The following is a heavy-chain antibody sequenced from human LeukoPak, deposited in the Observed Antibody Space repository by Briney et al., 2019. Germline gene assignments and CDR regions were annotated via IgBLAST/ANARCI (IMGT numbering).Heavy chain of an antibody. Sequence: GGSLRPSCAASGFTVSSNYMSWVRQAPGKGLEWVSVIYSGGSTYYADSVKGRFTISRDNSKNTLYLQMNSLRAEDTAVYYCAREETYYYDSPLYGMDVWGQGTTVTVSS. CDR3: AREETYYYDSPLYGMDV. V-gene: IGHV3-66*01. J-gene: IGHJ6*02. CDR2: IYSGGST. D-gene: IGHD3-22*01. CDR1: GFTVSSNY.